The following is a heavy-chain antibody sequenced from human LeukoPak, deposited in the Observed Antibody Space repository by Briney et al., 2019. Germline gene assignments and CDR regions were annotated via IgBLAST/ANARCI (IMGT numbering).Heavy chain of an antibody. CDR3: ARATIPYYFDY. V-gene: IGHV4-38-2*02. D-gene: IGHD5-24*01. CDR2: IYYSGST. Sequence: SETLSLTCTVSGYSISSGYYWGWIRQPPGKGLEWIGSIYYSGSTYYNPSLKSRVTISVDTSKNQFSLKLSSVTAADTAVYYCARATIPYYFDYWGQGTLVTVSS. J-gene: IGHJ4*02. CDR1: GYSISSGYY.